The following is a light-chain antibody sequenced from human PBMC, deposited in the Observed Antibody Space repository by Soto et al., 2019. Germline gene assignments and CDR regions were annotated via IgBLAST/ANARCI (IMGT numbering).Light chain of an antibody. J-gene: IGKJ4*01. V-gene: IGKV3-15*01. CDR2: GAS. CDR1: QCINSK. CDR3: QEYNHWHPIT. Sequence: EIVMTQSPATLSVSPGEIATLSCRASQCINSKLAWYQQKPGQAPRLLIYGASIRATGIPARFSGSGSGTEFTLTISSLQSEDLAVYYCQEYNHWHPITFGGGTKVEIK.